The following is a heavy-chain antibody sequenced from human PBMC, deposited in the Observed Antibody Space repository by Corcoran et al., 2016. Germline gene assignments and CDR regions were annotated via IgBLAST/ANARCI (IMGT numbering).Heavy chain of an antibody. V-gene: IGHV1-18*01. CDR1: GYTFTSYG. D-gene: IGHD5-18*01. CDR3: ARGKDTAMVTNYYYYYGMDV. Sequence: QVQLVQSGAEVKKPGASVKVSCKASGYTFTSYGISWVRQAPGQGLEWMGWISAYNGNTNYAQKLQGRVTMTTDTSTSTAYMELRSLRSDDTAVYYCARGKDTAMVTNYYYYYGMDVWGQGTTVTVSS. CDR2: ISAYNGNT. J-gene: IGHJ6*02.